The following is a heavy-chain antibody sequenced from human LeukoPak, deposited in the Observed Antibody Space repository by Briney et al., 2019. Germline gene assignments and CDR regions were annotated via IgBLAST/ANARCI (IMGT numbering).Heavy chain of an antibody. D-gene: IGHD3-10*01. CDR1: GFTFSSYE. J-gene: IGHJ4*02. V-gene: IGHV3-48*03. CDR3: ARDRFYGSGSYAHFDY. Sequence: SGGSLRLSCAASGFTFSSYEMNWVRQAPGEGLEWVSYISSSGGTINYADSVKGRFTSSRDNAKNSLYLQMNSLRVEDTAVYYCARDRFYGSGSYAHFDYWGQGTLVTVSS. CDR2: ISSSGGTI.